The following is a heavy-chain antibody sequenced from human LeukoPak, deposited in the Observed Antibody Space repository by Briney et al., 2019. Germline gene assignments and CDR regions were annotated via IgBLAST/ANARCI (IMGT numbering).Heavy chain of an antibody. V-gene: IGHV1-2*02. CDR3: ARSGRDGYNP. Sequence: GASVKVSCKASGGTFSSYAISWVRQAPGQGLEWMGWINPNSGGTNYAQKFQGRVTMTRDTSISTAYMELSRLRSDDTAVYYCARSGRDGYNPWGQGTLVTVSS. D-gene: IGHD5-24*01. J-gene: IGHJ5*02. CDR1: GGTFSSYA. CDR2: INPNSGGT.